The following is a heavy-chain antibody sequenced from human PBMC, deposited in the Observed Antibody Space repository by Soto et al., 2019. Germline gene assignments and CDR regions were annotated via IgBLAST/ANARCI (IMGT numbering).Heavy chain of an antibody. D-gene: IGHD2-2*01. CDR3: ARCGLVVPAAQLYYYYYYMDV. CDR1: GGSISSYY. Sequence: SETLSLTFTVSGGSISSYYWSWILQPPGKGLEWIGYIYYSGSTNYNPSLKSRVTISVDTSKNQFSLKLSSVTAADTAVYYCARCGLVVPAAQLYYYYYYMDVWGKGTTVTVSS. J-gene: IGHJ6*03. CDR2: IYYSGST. V-gene: IGHV4-59*01.